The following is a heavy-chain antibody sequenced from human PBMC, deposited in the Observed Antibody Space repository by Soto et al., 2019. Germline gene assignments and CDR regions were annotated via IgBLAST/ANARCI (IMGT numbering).Heavy chain of an antibody. D-gene: IGHD4-17*01. J-gene: IGHJ4*02. CDR2: ISYDGSNK. Sequence: QVQLVESGGGVVQPGRSLRLSCAASGFTFSSYGMHWVRQAPGKGLEWVAVISYDGSNKYYADSVKGRFTISRDDSKNTLYLQMNSLRAEDTAVYYCAKDGLHSGGLDSGGQGTLVTVSS. CDR3: AKDGLHSGGLDS. CDR1: GFTFSSYG. V-gene: IGHV3-30*18.